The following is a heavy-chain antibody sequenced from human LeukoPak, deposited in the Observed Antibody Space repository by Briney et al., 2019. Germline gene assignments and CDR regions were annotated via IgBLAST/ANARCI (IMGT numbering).Heavy chain of an antibody. Sequence: GGSLRLSCAASGFTFSSYAMHWVRQAPGKGLEWVAVISYDGSNKYYADSVKGRFTISRDNSKNTLYLQMNSLRAEDTAVYYCARSDYDILTGHRWFDPWGQGTLVTVSS. CDR3: ARSDYDILTGHRWFDP. J-gene: IGHJ5*02. CDR2: ISYDGSNK. D-gene: IGHD3-9*01. CDR1: GFTFSSYA. V-gene: IGHV3-30-3*01.